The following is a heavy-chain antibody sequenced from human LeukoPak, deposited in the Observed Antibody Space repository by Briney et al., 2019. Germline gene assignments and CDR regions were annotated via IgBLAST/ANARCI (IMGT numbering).Heavy chain of an antibody. V-gene: IGHV4-34*01. CDR3: ARVLHPVLGTAANYSFDY. Sequence: SETLSLTCAVYGGSFSGYYWSWIRQPPGKGLEWIGEINHSGSTNYNPSLKSRVTISVDTSKNQFSLKLSSVTAADTAVYYCARVLHPVLGTAANYSFDYWGQGTLVTVSS. J-gene: IGHJ4*02. D-gene: IGHD5-18*01. CDR1: GGSFSGYY. CDR2: INHSGST.